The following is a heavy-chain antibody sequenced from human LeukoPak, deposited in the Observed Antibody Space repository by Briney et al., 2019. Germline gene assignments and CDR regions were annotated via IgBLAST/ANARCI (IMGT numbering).Heavy chain of an antibody. CDR3: AKRMSYSSSWYYFDY. J-gene: IGHJ4*02. Sequence: PGASLRLSCAASGFTFSTYAMSWVRQAPGKGLEWVSTISGSGFSTNYADSVKGRFTISRDNSKNTLYLQMNSLRAEDTAVYYCAKRMSYSSSWYYFDYWGQGTLVIVSS. CDR2: ISGSGFST. V-gene: IGHV3-23*01. D-gene: IGHD6-13*01. CDR1: GFTFSTYA.